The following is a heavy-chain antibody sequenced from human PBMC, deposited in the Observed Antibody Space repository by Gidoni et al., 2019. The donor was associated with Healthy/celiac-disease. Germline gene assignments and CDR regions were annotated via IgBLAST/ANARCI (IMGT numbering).Heavy chain of an antibody. CDR2: IIPIFGTA. Sequence: QVQLVQSGAEVKKPGSSVKVSCKASGGTFSSYAISWVRQAPGQGLEWMGGIIPIFGTANYAQKFQGRVTITADESMSTAYMELSSLRSEDTAVYYCASGDYVWGSYRYTAPFDYWGQGTLVTVSS. J-gene: IGHJ4*02. CDR1: GGTFSSYA. V-gene: IGHV1-69*01. D-gene: IGHD3-16*02. CDR3: ASGDYVWGSYRYTAPFDY.